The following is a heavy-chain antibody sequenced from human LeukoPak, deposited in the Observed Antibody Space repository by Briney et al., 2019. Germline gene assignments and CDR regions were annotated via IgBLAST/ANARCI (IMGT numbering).Heavy chain of an antibody. CDR1: GGPISSYY. D-gene: IGHD6-13*01. J-gene: IGHJ3*02. V-gene: IGHV4-59*12. CDR3: ARGPQLVLNDDFGI. CDR2: IYYSDST. Sequence: KPSETLSLTCTVSGGPISSYYWSWIRQPPGKGLEWIEYIYYSDSTHYNTPLKSRVTVAVDTSKNQCSLKLSSVTAADTAVYYCARGPQLVLNDDFGIWGQGTMVTVSS.